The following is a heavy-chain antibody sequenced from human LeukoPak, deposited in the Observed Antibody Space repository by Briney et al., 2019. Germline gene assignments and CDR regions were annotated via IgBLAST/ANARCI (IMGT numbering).Heavy chain of an antibody. CDR3: ASAIAVAGTGGYY. V-gene: IGHV3-74*01. D-gene: IGHD6-19*01. CDR2: INGEGNST. Sequence: GGPLRLSCVVSGFTFTNYWMHWVPQVPGKGLVWVSRINGEGNSTCYADSVKGRFTICSDNGKNTLYLQMNSLRAEDTAVYYCASAIAVAGTGGYYWGQGTLVTVSS. CDR1: GFTFTNYW. J-gene: IGHJ4*02.